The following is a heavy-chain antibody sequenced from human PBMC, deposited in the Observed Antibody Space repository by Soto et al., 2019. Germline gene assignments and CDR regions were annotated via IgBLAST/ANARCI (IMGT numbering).Heavy chain of an antibody. J-gene: IGHJ6*02. V-gene: IGHV3-23*01. Sequence: EVQLLESGGGLVRPGGSLRLSCAASGFTFSSYAMTWVRQAPGKGLEWVSGVSGTGGSAYYADSVKGRFTISRDNSKNTLYLQMNSLRAEDTAVYYCARGDTAMDPGGGWPDYYYYGMDVWGQGTTVTVSS. CDR3: ARGDTAMDPGGGWPDYYYYGMDV. CDR2: VSGTGGSA. D-gene: IGHD5-18*01. CDR1: GFTFSSYA.